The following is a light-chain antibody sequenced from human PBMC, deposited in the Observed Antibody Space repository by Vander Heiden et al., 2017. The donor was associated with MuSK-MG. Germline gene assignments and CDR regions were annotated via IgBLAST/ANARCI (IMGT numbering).Light chain of an antibody. CDR3: QQDKDWPYT. Sequence: EIVMTQPAATPSASRGDRATLSCRASHSGSNFASYQQTPGQAPRLLISGASTTATRTPAMSSGRLSATEFTLTISSLQSEDFAVYYCQQDKDWPYTFGQGTRLEIK. CDR1: HSGSN. J-gene: IGKJ2*01. CDR2: GAS. V-gene: IGKV3-15*01.